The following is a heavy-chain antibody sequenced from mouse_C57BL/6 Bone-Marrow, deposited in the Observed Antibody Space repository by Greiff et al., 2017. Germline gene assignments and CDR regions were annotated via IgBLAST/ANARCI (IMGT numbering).Heavy chain of an antibody. CDR2: IYPGSGST. V-gene: IGHV1-55*01. J-gene: IGHJ1*03. D-gene: IGHD2-5*01. CDR3: ARPSYSNYWYFDV. CDR1: GYTFTSYW. Sequence: QVQLKQPGAELVKPGASVKMSCKASGYTFTSYWITWVKQRPGQGLEWIGDIYPGSGSTNYTEKLKSKATLTIDTTSSTAYMQLSSLTSEDSAVYYCARPSYSNYWYFDVWGTGTTVTVSS.